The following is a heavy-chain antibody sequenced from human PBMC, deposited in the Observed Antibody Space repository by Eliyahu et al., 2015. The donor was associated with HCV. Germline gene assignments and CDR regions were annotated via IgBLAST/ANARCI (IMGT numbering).Heavy chain of an antibody. CDR2: ISSSSSSI. Sequence: AASGFMFRSYSMSWVRQAPGRGLEWVSYISSSSSSIYYADSVKGRFTVSRDNAQNSLYLQMSSLRDEDTAVYYCAKAMRNYIRIPISFDQWGQGTLVTVSS. CDR3: AKAMRNYIRIPISFDQ. J-gene: IGHJ4*02. D-gene: IGHD1-7*01. V-gene: IGHV3-48*02. CDR1: GFMFRSYS.